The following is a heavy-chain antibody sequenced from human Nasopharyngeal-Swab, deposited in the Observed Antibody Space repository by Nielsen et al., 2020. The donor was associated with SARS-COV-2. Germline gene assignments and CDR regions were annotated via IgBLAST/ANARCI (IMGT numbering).Heavy chain of an antibody. Sequence: LSLTFAASGFTFSDYYMSWTRQAPGKGLEWVSYISSSGSTIYYADSVKGRFTISRDNAKNSLYLQMNSLRAEDTAVYYCARGGDIVVVVAATDYWGQGTLVTVSS. CDR2: ISSSGSTI. D-gene: IGHD2-15*01. V-gene: IGHV3-11*04. CDR1: GFTFSDYY. CDR3: ARGGDIVVVVAATDY. J-gene: IGHJ4*02.